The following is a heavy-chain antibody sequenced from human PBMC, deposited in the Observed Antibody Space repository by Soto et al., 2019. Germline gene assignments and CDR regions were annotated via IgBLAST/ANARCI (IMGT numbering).Heavy chain of an antibody. Sequence: PSQTLSLTCAISGDSVSNSSVAWNWIRQSPSSGLEWLGRTYYKSKWFNDYAISMNSRITINSDTSKNQFSLQLNSVTPDDTAVYFCARGPRTDGYFDYWGQGTLVTVSS. V-gene: IGHV6-1*01. J-gene: IGHJ4*02. CDR1: GDSVSNSSVA. CDR3: ARGPRTDGYFDY. CDR2: TYYKSKWFN. D-gene: IGHD1-1*01.